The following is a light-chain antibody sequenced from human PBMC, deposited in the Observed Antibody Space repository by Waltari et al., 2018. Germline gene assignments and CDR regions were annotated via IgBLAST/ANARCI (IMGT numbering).Light chain of an antibody. CDR3: QKYDRLPAT. CDR1: QSFTRF. Sequence: SCRARQSFTRFLAEYQQKPGQVPRLLIYGASTRATGIPDRFSGSGSGTDFSLTISRLEPEDFAVYYCQKYDRLPATFGQGTKVEIK. J-gene: IGKJ1*01. CDR2: GAS. V-gene: IGKV3-20*01.